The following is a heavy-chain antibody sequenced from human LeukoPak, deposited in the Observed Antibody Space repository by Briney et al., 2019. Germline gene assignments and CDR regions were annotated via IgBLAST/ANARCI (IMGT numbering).Heavy chain of an antibody. Sequence: SETLSLTCTVSGYSISSGYYWGWIRQPPGKGLEWIGSIYHSGSTYYNPSLKSRVTISVDTSKNQFSLKLSSVTAADTAVYYCARSMIRDTTLDYWGQGTLVTVSS. CDR3: ARSMIRDTTLDY. D-gene: IGHD3-10*01. CDR1: GYSISSGYY. V-gene: IGHV4-38-2*02. J-gene: IGHJ4*02. CDR2: IYHSGST.